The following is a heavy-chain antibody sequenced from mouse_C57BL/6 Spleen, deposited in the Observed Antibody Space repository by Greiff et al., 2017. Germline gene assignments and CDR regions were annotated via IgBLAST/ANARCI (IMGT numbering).Heavy chain of an antibody. Sequence: QVTLKVSGPGILQSSQTLSLTCSFSGFSLSTSGMGVSWIRQPPGTGLEWLAHIYWVDDKRYNPFLKSRLTISKDTSRNQVFLKITSVDTADTASYYCARRGRGLAYGSMDYWGQGTSVTVSS. CDR1: GFSLSTSGMG. V-gene: IGHV8-12*01. CDR3: ARRGRGLAYGSMDY. CDR2: IYWVDDK. J-gene: IGHJ4*01. D-gene: IGHD6-5*01.